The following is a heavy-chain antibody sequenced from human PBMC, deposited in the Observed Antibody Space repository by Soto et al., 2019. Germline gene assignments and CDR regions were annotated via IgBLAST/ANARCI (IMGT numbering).Heavy chain of an antibody. D-gene: IGHD2-21*02. J-gene: IGHJ4*02. CDR3: AIICGGDCPVDY. CDR1: GVTFSSDA. V-gene: IGHV3-48*03. CDR2: ISSSGSTI. Sequence: GGSLRLSCAASGVTFSSDAMHWVRQAPGKGLEWVSYISSSGSTIYYADSVKGRFTISRDNAKNSLYLQMNSLRAEDTAVYYCAIICGGDCPVDYWGQGTLVTVSS.